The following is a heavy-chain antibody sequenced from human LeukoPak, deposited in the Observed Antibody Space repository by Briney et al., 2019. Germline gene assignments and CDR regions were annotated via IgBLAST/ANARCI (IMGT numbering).Heavy chain of an antibody. Sequence: SETLSLTCAVSGDSISTYYWSWIRQPAGKGLEWIGRIYTSGSTNYNPSPKSRLTMSVDTSKNQFSLKLGSVTAADTAVYYCARHTAHQTGWFDPWGQGTLVTVSS. CDR2: IYTSGST. D-gene: IGHD5-18*01. V-gene: IGHV4-4*07. CDR3: ARHTAHQTGWFDP. J-gene: IGHJ5*02. CDR1: GDSISTYY.